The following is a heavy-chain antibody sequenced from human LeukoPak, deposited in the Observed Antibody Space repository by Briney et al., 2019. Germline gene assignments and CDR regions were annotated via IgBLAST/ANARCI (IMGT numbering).Heavy chain of an antibody. D-gene: IGHD6-19*01. CDR1: GGSISSYY. CDR2: IYYSGST. Sequence: PSETLSLTCTASGGSISSYYWSWIRQPPGKGLEWIGYIYYSGSTNYNPSLKSRVTISVDTSKNQFSLKLSSVTAADTAVYYCARLSGWYRPVHFDYWGQGTLVTVSS. V-gene: IGHV4-59*08. J-gene: IGHJ4*02. CDR3: ARLSGWYRPVHFDY.